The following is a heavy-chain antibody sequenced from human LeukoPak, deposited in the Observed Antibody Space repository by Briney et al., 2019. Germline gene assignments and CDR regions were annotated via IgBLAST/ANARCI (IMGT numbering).Heavy chain of an antibody. CDR2: IYYSGST. CDR3: ARAQNIYYDSSGYRYYYYGMDV. D-gene: IGHD3-22*01. J-gene: IGHJ6*02. V-gene: IGHV4-30-4*01. Sequence: SETLSLTCTVSGGSISSGDYYWSWIRQPPGKGLEWIGYIYYSGSTYYNPSLKSRVTISVDTSKNQFSLKLSSVTAADTAVYYCARAQNIYYDSSGYRYYYYGMDVWGQGTTVTVSS. CDR1: GGSISSGDYY.